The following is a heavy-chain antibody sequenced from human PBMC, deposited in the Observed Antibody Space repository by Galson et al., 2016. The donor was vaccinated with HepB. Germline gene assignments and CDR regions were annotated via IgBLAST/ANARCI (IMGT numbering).Heavy chain of an antibody. CDR3: ERAPDSGFDVYEWSH. V-gene: IGHV4-59*12. J-gene: IGHJ4*02. D-gene: IGHD5-12*01. CDR1: GGSISTYY. CDR2: IHYSGST. Sequence: SETLSLTCTVSGGSISTYYWSWIRQPPVKSLEWIGNIHYSGSTNCNRSIKNRVPISVDTSQNQFSLNLRSVTAADTATYYGERAPDSGFDVYEWSHWGQGALVTVSS.